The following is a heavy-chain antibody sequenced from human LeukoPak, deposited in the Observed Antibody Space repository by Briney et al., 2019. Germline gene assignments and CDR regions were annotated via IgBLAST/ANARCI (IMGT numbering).Heavy chain of an antibody. Sequence: PGGSLRLSCAASGFTFSSYPMIWVRQAPGRGLEWVSTIDGSGGSIYYADPVKGRFTVSRDNSKSMLYVQMNSLRADDTAVYFCARRDSSGYFDYWGQGVLVTVSS. D-gene: IGHD7-27*01. J-gene: IGHJ4*02. V-gene: IGHV3-23*01. CDR2: IDGSGGSI. CDR3: ARRDSSGYFDY. CDR1: GFTFSSYP.